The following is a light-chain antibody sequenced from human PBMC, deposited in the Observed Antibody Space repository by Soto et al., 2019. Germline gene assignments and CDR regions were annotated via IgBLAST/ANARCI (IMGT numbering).Light chain of an antibody. CDR1: SNDVGGYNY. J-gene: IGLJ1*01. CDR3: SSYVGTNSYV. Sequence: QSALTQPPSASGSPGQSVTISCTGTSNDVGGYNYVSWYQHHPGKAPKLIIYEVYKRPSGVPDRFSGSKSGNTAALTVSGLQAEDEADYYCSSYVGTNSYVFGTGTQLTVL. V-gene: IGLV2-8*01. CDR2: EVY.